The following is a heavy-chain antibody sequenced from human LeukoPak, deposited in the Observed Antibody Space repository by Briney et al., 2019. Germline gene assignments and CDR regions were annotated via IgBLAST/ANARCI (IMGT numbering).Heavy chain of an antibody. V-gene: IGHV3-21*01. CDR3: ARERQLERLTFGKEGSAFDY. D-gene: IGHD1-1*01. J-gene: IGHJ4*02. CDR1: GFTFSSYG. Sequence: GGSLRLSCAASGFTFSSYGMSWVRQAPGKGLEWVSSISSSSSYIYYAASVKGRFTISRDNAKNSLYLQMNRLRAEDTAVYYCARERQLERLTFGKEGSAFDYWGQGTLVTVSS. CDR2: ISSSSSYI.